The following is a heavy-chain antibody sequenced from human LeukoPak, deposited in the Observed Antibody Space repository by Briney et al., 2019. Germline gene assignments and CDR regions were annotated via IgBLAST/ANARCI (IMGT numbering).Heavy chain of an antibody. CDR2: INYSGTT. CDR3: AREVTTVTSYYFDY. CDR1: GDSISSSAFY. Sequence: PSETLSLTCSVSGDSISSSAFYWGWIRQPPGKGLEWIGSINYSGTTYYNPSLKGRVTISVDTPKNQFSLKLSSVTAADTAVYYCAREVTTVTSYYFDYWGQGTLVTVSS. J-gene: IGHJ4*02. V-gene: IGHV4-39*07. D-gene: IGHD4-17*01.